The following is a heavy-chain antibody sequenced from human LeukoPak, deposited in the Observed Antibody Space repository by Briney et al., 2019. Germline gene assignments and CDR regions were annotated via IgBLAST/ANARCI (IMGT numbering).Heavy chain of an antibody. D-gene: IGHD6-13*01. CDR3: ARDLIAAAGLCFDY. V-gene: IGHV3-21*01. CDR1: GFTFSSYS. Sequence: GGSLRLSCAASGFTFSSYSMNWVRQAPGKGLEWASSISSSSSYIYYADSVKGRFTISRDNAKNSLYLQMNSLRAEDTAVYYCARDLIAAAGLCFDYWGQGTLVTVSS. CDR2: ISSSSSYI. J-gene: IGHJ4*02.